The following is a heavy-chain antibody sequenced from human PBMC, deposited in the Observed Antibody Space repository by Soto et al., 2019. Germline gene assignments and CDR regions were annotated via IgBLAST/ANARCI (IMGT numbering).Heavy chain of an antibody. CDR1: GFTFSSYG. Sequence: QVQLVESGGGVVQPGRSLRLSCAASGFTFSSYGMHWVRQAPGKGLEWVAVISYDGSNKYYADSVKGRFTISRDNSKNPLYLQMNSLRAEDTAVYYCAKDVGVYAFDILGQGTMVTVSS. D-gene: IGHD3-10*01. CDR2: ISYDGSNK. V-gene: IGHV3-30*18. CDR3: AKDVGVYAFDI. J-gene: IGHJ3*02.